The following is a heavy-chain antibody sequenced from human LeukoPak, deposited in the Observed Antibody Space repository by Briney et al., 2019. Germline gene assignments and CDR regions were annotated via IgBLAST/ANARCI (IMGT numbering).Heavy chain of an antibody. J-gene: IGHJ4*02. V-gene: IGHV3-48*01. CDR1: GFTFSSYS. Sequence: PGGSLRLSCAASGFTFSSYSMNWVRQAPGKGLEWVSYISSSSSTIYYADSVKGRFTISRDNAKNSLYLQMNSLRAEDTAVYYCARERDLLTGDRVWRFDYWGQGTLVTVSS. CDR2: ISSSSSTI. D-gene: IGHD7-27*01. CDR3: ARERDLLTGDRVWRFDY.